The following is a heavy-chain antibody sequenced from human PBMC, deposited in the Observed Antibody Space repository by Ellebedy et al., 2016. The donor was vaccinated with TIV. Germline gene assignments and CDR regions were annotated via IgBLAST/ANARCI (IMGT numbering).Heavy chain of an antibody. CDR1: GFTFSDYY. Sequence: GESLKISXAASGFTFSDYYMSWIRQAPGKGLEWISYISSTGNTIYYADSVKGRFTISRDNAKNSLYLQMDSLRAEDTAVYYCAKDSGGYYSYWYFDLWGRGTLVTVSS. D-gene: IGHD3-22*01. CDR3: AKDSGGYYSYWYFDL. CDR2: ISSTGNTI. V-gene: IGHV3-11*01. J-gene: IGHJ2*01.